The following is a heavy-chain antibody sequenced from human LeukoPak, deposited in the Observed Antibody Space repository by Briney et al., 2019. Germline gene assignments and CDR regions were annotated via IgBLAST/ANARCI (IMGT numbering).Heavy chain of an antibody. Sequence: GGSLRLSCAASGFTFNSYWMVWFRQAPGKGLVWVSCINPDGSWTLHADSVKGRFAISRDYARNTLYLQMNSLRAEDTAVYYCVTDDGAGDNFNYWGQGTLVTVSS. CDR1: GFTFNSYW. CDR2: INPDGSWT. CDR3: VTDDGAGDNFNY. J-gene: IGHJ4*02. D-gene: IGHD7-27*01. V-gene: IGHV3-74*01.